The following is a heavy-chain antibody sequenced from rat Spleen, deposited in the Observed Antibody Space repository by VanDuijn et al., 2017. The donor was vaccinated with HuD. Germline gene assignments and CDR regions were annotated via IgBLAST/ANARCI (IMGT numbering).Heavy chain of an antibody. CDR2: ITNAAVKV. CDR1: GFTFSNFA. Sequence: EVQLVESGGGLVQPGRSLKLSCAASGFTFSNFAMAWVRQAPGKGLEWVASITNAAVKVYYPESVKGRFTISRDTAQNILYLQNDSLRSEDTATYYCARPGSKYNWFAYWGQGTLVTVSS. CDR3: ARPGSKYNWFAY. J-gene: IGHJ3*01. V-gene: IGHV5S23*01.